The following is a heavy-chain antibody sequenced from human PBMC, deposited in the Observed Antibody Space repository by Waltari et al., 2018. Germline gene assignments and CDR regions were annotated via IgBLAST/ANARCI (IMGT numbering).Heavy chain of an antibody. CDR3: VLYSSEFLGDY. Sequence: EVQLVESGGGLVQPGGSLRLSCAASGFTFSSYWMHWVRQAPGKGLGSVSQINWEGPITNYAASVKGRFTISRDNAKNTLFLQMNSLRAEDTGVYYCVLYSSEFLGDYWGQGTLVTVSS. D-gene: IGHD6-25*01. V-gene: IGHV3-74*01. J-gene: IGHJ4*02. CDR2: INWEGPIT. CDR1: GFTFSSYW.